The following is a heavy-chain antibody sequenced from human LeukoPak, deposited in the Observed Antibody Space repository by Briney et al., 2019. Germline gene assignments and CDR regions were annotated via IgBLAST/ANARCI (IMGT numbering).Heavy chain of an antibody. CDR1: GYTLTELS. J-gene: IGHJ4*02. CDR3: ARGYYYDSSGYLGTFDY. Sequence: ASVKVSCKVSGYTLTELSMHWVRQAPGQGLEWMGWISAYNGNTNYAQKLQGRVTMTTDTSTSTAYMELRSLRSDDTAVYYCARGYYYDSSGYLGTFDYWGQGTLVTVSS. V-gene: IGHV1-18*01. CDR2: ISAYNGNT. D-gene: IGHD3-22*01.